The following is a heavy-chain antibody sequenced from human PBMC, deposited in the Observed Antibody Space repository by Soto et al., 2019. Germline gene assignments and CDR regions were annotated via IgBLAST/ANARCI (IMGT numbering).Heavy chain of an antibody. V-gene: IGHV1-69*01. J-gene: IGHJ6*02. CDR1: GGTFSSYA. Sequence: QVQLVQSGAEVKKPGSSVKVSCKASGGTFSSYAISWVRQAPGQGLEWMGGIIPIFGTANYAQKFQGRVTITADESTSKAYMELSSLSSEDTAVYYCAREGVGRLYPNPDYYYYGMDVWGQGTTVTVSS. CDR3: AREGVGRLYPNPDYYYYGMDV. CDR2: IIPIFGTA. D-gene: IGHD2-15*01.